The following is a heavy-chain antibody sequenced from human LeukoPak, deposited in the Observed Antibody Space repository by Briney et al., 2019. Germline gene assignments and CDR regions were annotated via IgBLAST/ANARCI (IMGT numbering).Heavy chain of an antibody. CDR3: AKDRRDYGDYGVDY. J-gene: IGHJ4*02. Sequence: GGSLRLSCETSGFTFSSFGMHWFRQAPRKGREWVAFIRHHGWNESYADSVKGRFTISRDNSKHTLYLQMNSLRVEDTAVYSCAKDRRDYGDYGVDYWGQGTLVTVSS. CDR2: IRHHGWNE. CDR1: GFTFSSFG. V-gene: IGHV3-30*02. D-gene: IGHD4-17*01.